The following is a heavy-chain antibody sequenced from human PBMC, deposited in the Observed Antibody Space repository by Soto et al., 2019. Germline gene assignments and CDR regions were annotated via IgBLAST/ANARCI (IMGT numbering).Heavy chain of an antibody. D-gene: IGHD4-4*01. CDR2: ISYDGSNK. Sequence: GGSLRLSCAASGFTFSSYGMHWVRQAPGKGLEWVAVISYDGSNKYYADSVKGRFTISRDNSKNTLYLQMNSLRAEDTAVYYCAKATVTSPTSSYCYYGMDVWGQGTTVTVSS. V-gene: IGHV3-30*18. CDR1: GFTFSSYG. CDR3: AKATVTSPTSSYCYYGMDV. J-gene: IGHJ6*02.